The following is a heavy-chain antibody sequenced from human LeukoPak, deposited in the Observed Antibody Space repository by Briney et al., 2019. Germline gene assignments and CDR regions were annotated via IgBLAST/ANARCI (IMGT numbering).Heavy chain of an antibody. Sequence: ASVKVSCKASGYTFTSYYMHWVRQAPGQGLEWMGIINPSGGSTSYAQKFQGRVTMTRDTSASTVYMELSSLRSEDTAVYYCARSAGTGGYLDYWGQGTLVTVSS. CDR3: ARSAGTGGYLDY. CDR1: GYTFTSYY. D-gene: IGHD6-13*01. V-gene: IGHV1-46*01. J-gene: IGHJ4*02. CDR2: INPSGGST.